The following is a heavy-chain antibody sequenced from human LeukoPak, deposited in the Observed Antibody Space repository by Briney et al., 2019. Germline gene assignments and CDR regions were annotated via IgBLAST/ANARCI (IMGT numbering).Heavy chain of an antibody. CDR1: GYTFTSYG. CDR2: ISGNNGDT. D-gene: IGHD3-10*01. V-gene: IGHV1-18*04. J-gene: IGHJ4*02. CDR3: ARTSITMVSST. Sequence: ASVKVSCKTSGYTFTSYGITLVRQAPGQGLEWLGWISGNNGDTSYAHSVDGRVTMTTDTSTSTGYMELRSLRSDDTAVYYCARTSITMVSSTWGQGTLVIVSS.